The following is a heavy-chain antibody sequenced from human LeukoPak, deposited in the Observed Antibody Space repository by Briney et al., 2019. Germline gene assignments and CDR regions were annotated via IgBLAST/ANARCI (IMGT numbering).Heavy chain of an antibody. CDR3: ARGTSIAARPGSPPRHNWFDP. CDR2: IYYSGST. J-gene: IGHJ5*02. D-gene: IGHD6-6*01. Sequence: SETLSLTCTVSGGSISSSSYYWGWIRQPPGKGLEWIGSIYYSGSTYYNPSRKSRVTISVDTSKNQFSLKLSSVTAADTAVYYCARGTSIAARPGSPPRHNWFDPWGQGTLVTVSS. V-gene: IGHV4-39*07. CDR1: GGSISSSSYY.